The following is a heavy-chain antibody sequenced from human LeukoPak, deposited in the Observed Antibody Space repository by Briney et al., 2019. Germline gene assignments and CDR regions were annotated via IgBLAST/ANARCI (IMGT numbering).Heavy chain of an antibody. J-gene: IGHJ6*04. Sequence: PGGSLRLSCAASGFTFSSYWMHWVRQAPGKGLEWVSYISSSSSTIYYADSVKGRFTISRDNAKNSLYLQMNSLRAEDTAVYYCAELGITMIGGVWGKGTTVTIPS. CDR2: ISSSSSTI. D-gene: IGHD3-10*02. V-gene: IGHV3-48*01. CDR1: GFTFSSYW. CDR3: AELGITMIGGV.